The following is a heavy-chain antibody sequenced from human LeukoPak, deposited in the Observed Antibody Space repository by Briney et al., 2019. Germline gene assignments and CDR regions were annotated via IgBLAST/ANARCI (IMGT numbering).Heavy chain of an antibody. Sequence: SVKVSCKASGGTFSSYAISWVRQAPGQGLEWMGRIIPIFGIANYAQKFQGRVTITADKSTSTAYMELSSLRSEDTAVYYCARVTLEGMDVWGQGTTVTVSS. CDR3: ARVTLEGMDV. J-gene: IGHJ6*02. CDR1: GGTFSSYA. CDR2: IIPIFGIA. V-gene: IGHV1-69*04.